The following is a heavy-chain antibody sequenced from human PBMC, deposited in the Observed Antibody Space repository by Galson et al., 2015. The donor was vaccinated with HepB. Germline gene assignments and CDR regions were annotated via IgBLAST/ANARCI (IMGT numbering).Heavy chain of an antibody. CDR3: ARERDAFDI. J-gene: IGHJ3*02. V-gene: IGHV3-64*04. CDR1: GFSFSSYV. Sequence: SLRLSCAASGFSFSSYVMYWVRQAPDKGLEYVSAISSNGGSTYYADSVKDRFTISRDNSKNTLYLQMNSLRAEDTAVYYCARERDAFDIWGQGTMVTVSS. CDR2: ISSNGGST.